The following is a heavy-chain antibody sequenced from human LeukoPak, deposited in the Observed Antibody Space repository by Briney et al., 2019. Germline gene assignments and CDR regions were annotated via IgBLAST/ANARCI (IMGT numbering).Heavy chain of an antibody. J-gene: IGHJ5*02. Sequence: GGSLRLSCAASGFTFSSYWMSWVRQAPGKGLEWVANIKQDGSEKYYVDSVKGRFTISRDNAKNSLYLQMNSLRAEDTAVYYRAKLNPDYYDGGVMDNWFDPWGQGTLVTVSS. V-gene: IGHV3-7*01. CDR3: AKLNPDYYDGGVMDNWFDP. CDR2: IKQDGSEK. D-gene: IGHD3-22*01. CDR1: GFTFSSYW.